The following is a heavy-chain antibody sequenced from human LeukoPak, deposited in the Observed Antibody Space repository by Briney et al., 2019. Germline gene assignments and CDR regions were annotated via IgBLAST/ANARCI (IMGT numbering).Heavy chain of an antibody. CDR2: IYPGESDT. CDR1: GYSFTSYW. CDR3: SRRGVNDCGGFLDY. Sequence: GESLRISSKGSGYSFTSYWIGGVRPMPGKGLAWMGIIYPGESDTRYSPSFQGQVTISADKSISTAYLQWSSLKASDTAMYYCSRRGVNDCGGFLDYWGQGTLVTVSS. J-gene: IGHJ4*02. D-gene: IGHD4-23*01. V-gene: IGHV5-51*01.